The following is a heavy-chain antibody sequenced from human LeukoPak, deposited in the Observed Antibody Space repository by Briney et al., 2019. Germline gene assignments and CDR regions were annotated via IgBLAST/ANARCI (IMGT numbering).Heavy chain of an antibody. V-gene: IGHV4-34*01. J-gene: IGHJ3*02. Sequence: KPSETLSLTCAVYGGSFSGYYWSWIRQPPGKGLEWIEEINHSGSTNYNPSLKSRVTISVDTSKNQFSLKLSSVTAADTAVYYCAREDGGSYEEIEAFDIWGQGTMVTVSS. CDR1: GGSFSGYY. CDR2: INHSGST. D-gene: IGHD1-26*01. CDR3: AREDGGSYEEIEAFDI.